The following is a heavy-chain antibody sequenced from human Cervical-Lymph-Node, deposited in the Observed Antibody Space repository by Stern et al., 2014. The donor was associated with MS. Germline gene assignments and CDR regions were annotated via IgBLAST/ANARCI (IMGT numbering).Heavy chain of an antibody. CDR3: ARLQQWLGLDY. CDR1: GFTFSSYA. J-gene: IGHJ4*02. D-gene: IGHD6-19*01. Sequence: VQLVESGGGVVQPGRSLRLSCAASGFTFSSYAMHWVRQAPGKGLEGVAVISYDGSNKYYADSVKGRFTISRDNSKNTLYLQMNSLRAEDTAVYYCARLQQWLGLDYWGQGTLVTVSS. CDR2: ISYDGSNK. V-gene: IGHV3-30*01.